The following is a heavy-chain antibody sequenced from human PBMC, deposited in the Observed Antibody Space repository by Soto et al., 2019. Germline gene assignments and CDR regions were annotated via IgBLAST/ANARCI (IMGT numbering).Heavy chain of an antibody. CDR1: GGSFSGYY. J-gene: IGHJ6*02. V-gene: IGHV4-34*01. CDR3: ARERYDFWSGYWDYYYGMNV. D-gene: IGHD3-3*01. CDR2: INHSGST. Sequence: PSETLSLTCAVYGGSFSGYYWSWIRQPPGKGLEWIGEINHSGSTNYSPSLKSRVTISVDTSKNQFSLKLSSVTAADTAVYYCARERYDFWSGYWDYYYGMNVWGQGTTVTVSS.